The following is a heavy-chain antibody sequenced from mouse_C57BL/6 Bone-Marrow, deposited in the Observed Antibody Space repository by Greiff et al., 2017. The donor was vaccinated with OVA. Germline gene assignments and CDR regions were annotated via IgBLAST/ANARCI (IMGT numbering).Heavy chain of an antibody. CDR1: GFTFSSYG. Sequence: EVQLVESGGDLVKPGGSLKLSCAASGFTFSSYGMSWVRQTPDKRLEWVATISSGGSYTYYPDSVKGRFTISRDNAKNTLYLQMSSLKSEDTAMYYCARSYYSNYVWFAYWGQGTLVTVSA. CDR3: ARSYYSNYVWFAY. V-gene: IGHV5-6*01. J-gene: IGHJ3*01. D-gene: IGHD2-5*01. CDR2: ISSGGSYT.